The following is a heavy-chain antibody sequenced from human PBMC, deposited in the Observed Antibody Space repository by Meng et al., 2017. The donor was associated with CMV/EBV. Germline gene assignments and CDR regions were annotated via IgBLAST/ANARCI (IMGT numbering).Heavy chain of an antibody. CDR1: GGSISSSSYY. D-gene: IGHD2-2*01. CDR2: IYYSGST. CDR3: ARVRETDIVVVPAANFDY. V-gene: IGHV4-39*07. J-gene: IGHJ4*02. Sequence: GSLRLSCTVSGGSISSSSYYWGWSRQPPGKGLEWIGSIYYSGSTYYNPSLKSRVTISVDTSKNQFSLKLSSVTAADTAVYYCARVRETDIVVVPAANFDYWGQGTLVTVSS.